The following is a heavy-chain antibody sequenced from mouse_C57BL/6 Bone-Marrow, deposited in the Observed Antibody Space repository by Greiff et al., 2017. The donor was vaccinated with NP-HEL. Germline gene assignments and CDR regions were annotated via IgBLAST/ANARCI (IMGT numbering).Heavy chain of an antibody. CDR2: INPGSGGT. D-gene: IGHD2-4*01. CDR1: GYAFTNYL. V-gene: IGHV1-54*01. J-gene: IGHJ3*01. CDR3: AISIYYDYDLAY. Sequence: MKQSGAELVRPGTSVKVSCKASGYAFTNYLIEWVKQRPGQGLEWIGVINPGSGGTNYNEKFKGKATLTADKSSSTAYMQLSSLTSEDSAVYFCAISIYYDYDLAYWGQGTLVTVSA.